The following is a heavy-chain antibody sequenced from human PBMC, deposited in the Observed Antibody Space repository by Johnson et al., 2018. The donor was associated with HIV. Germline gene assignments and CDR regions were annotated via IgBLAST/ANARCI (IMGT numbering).Heavy chain of an antibody. V-gene: IGHV3-74*02. Sequence: EVQLLESGGGLVQPGGSLRLSCAASGFTFSSYWMHWVRQAPGKGLVWVSRINSDGSSTSYADSVKGRFTISRDNAKNTLYLQMNSLRAEDTAVYYCAKSSSGELLYAFDIWCQGTMVTVSS. J-gene: IGHJ3*02. CDR2: INSDGSST. CDR3: AKSSSGELLYAFDI. CDR1: GFTFSSYW. D-gene: IGHD1-26*01.